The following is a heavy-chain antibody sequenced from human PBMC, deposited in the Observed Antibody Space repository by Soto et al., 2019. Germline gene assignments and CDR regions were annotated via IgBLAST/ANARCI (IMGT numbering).Heavy chain of an antibody. CDR1: GFTFSSYS. D-gene: IGHD1-1*01. J-gene: IGHJ3*02. CDR2: ISSSSSTI. V-gene: IGHV3-48*02. Sequence: GGSLRLSCAASGFTFSSYSMNWVRQAPGKGLEWVSYISSSSSTIYYADSVKGRFTISRDNAKNSLYLQMNSLRDEDTAVYYCARYAQLSPRATSAFDIWGQGTMVTVSS. CDR3: ARYAQLSPRATSAFDI.